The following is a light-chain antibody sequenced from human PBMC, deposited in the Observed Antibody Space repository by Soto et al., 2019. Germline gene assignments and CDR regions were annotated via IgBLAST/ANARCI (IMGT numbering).Light chain of an antibody. V-gene: IGKV3-20*01. CDR1: QSVSSIY. CDR2: GAS. CDR3: QHYGFSPFT. J-gene: IGKJ3*01. Sequence: EIVLTQSPGTLSLSPGERATLSCRASQSVSSIYVAWYQQKPGQAPRLLIYGASSRATGIPDRFSGSGSGTDFTLTISRLEPEDFAVYYCQHYGFSPFTFGPGTKVETK.